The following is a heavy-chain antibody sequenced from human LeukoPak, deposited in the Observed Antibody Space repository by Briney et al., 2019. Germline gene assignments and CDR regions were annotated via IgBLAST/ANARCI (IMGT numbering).Heavy chain of an antibody. CDR1: GFTFSSYA. CDR3: AKVETAAAATLRGFDY. CDR2: IGGSGGST. D-gene: IGHD6-13*01. Sequence: GGSLGLSCAASGFTFSSYAMSWVRQAPGKGLEWVSSIGGSGGSTYYADSVKGRFTISRDNSKNTLYLQMNSLRAEDTAVYYCAKVETAAAATLRGFDYWGQGTLVTVSS. V-gene: IGHV3-23*01. J-gene: IGHJ4*02.